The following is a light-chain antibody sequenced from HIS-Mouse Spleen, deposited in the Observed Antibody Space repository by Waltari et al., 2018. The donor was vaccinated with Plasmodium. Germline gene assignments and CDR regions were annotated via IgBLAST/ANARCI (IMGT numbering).Light chain of an antibody. V-gene: IGKV3-20*01. CDR1: QSVSSSY. J-gene: IGKJ4*01. Sequence: EIVLTQSPGPLSLSPGDRATLSCRASQSVSSSYLAWYQQKPGQAPRLRIYGASSRATGIPDRFSGSGSGTDFTLTISRLEPEDFAVYYCQQYGSSPLTFGGGTKVEIK. CDR2: GAS. CDR3: QQYGSSPLT.